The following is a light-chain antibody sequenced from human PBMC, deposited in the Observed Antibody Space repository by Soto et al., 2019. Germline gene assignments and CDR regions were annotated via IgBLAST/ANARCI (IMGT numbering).Light chain of an antibody. CDR2: GAS. Sequence: DLQMTQSPSSLSASVGDRVTITCRASQSISSYLNWYQQKPGKAPKLLIYGASSLQSGVPSRFSGSGSGTDFTLTISSLQPEDFATYYCQQSYSTPRTFGQGTKGEIK. V-gene: IGKV1-39*01. CDR1: QSISSY. J-gene: IGKJ1*01. CDR3: QQSYSTPRT.